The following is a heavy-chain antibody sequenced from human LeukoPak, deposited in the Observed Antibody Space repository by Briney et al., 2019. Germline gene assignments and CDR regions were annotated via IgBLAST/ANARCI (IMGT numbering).Heavy chain of an antibody. CDR1: GFTVSSNY. J-gene: IGHJ4*02. CDR2: IYSGGST. Sequence: AGGSLRLSCAASGFTVSSNYMSWVRQAPGKGLEWVSVIYSGGSTYYADSVKGRFTISRDNSKNTLYLQMNSLRAEDTAVYYCARDTGYSRSWYLGYWGQGTLVTVSS. CDR3: ARDTGYSRSWYLGY. D-gene: IGHD6-13*01. V-gene: IGHV3-66*01.